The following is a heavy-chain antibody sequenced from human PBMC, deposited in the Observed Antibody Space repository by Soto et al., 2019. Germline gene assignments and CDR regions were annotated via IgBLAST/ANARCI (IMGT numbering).Heavy chain of an antibody. D-gene: IGHD1-1*01. Sequence: EVQLLESGGGLAQPGGSLRLSCAASGFSISTYGVTWVRQAPGKGLEWVSGFSGSSGNTYYADSVKGRFTISRDNSKNTVSLQMNYLRAEDTAVYYCARWNGSGDSWGQGTLVTVSS. J-gene: IGHJ4*02. CDR1: GFSISTYG. CDR3: ARWNGSGDS. CDR2: FSGSSGNT. V-gene: IGHV3-23*01.